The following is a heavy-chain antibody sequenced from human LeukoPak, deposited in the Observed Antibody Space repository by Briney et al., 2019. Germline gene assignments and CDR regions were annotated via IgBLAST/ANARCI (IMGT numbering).Heavy chain of an antibody. CDR1: GFSFSYFW. CDR2: IKQDGSEK. Sequence: PGGSLRLSCAASGFSFSYFWMSWVRQAPGKGLEWVANIKQDGSEKYCVDSVKGRFTISRDNAKKSLYLQMNSLRAEDTAVYYCARDAEVGTLFGVLSRYNWFDPWGQGALVTVSS. CDR3: ARDAEVGTLFGVLSRYNWFDP. V-gene: IGHV3-7*01. J-gene: IGHJ5*02. D-gene: IGHD3-3*01.